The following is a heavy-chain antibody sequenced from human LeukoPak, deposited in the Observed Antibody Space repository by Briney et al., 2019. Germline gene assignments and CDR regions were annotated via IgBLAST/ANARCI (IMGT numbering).Heavy chain of an antibody. CDR3: ARNYYYDSSGYYYLNLGFDI. CDR2: IYYSGST. V-gene: IGHV4-31*03. J-gene: IGHJ3*02. CDR1: GGSISSGGYY. D-gene: IGHD3-22*01. Sequence: SETLSLTCTVSGGSISSGGYYWSWTRQHPGKGLEWIGYIYYSGSTYYNPSLKSRVTISVDTSKNQFSLKLSSVTAADTAVYYCARNYYYDSSGYYYLNLGFDIWGQGTMVTVSS.